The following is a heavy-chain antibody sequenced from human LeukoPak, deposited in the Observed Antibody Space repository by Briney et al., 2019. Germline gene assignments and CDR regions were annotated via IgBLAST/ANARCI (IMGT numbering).Heavy chain of an antibody. CDR3: ASGGAYYYGSGSYYRQTNWFDP. Sequence: SETLSLTCTVSGDSISNDDYYWSWIRQPPGKGLEWIGEINHSGSTNYNPSLKSRVTISVDTSKNQFSLKLSSVTAADTAVYYCASGGAYYYGSGSYYRQTNWFDPWGQGTLVTVSS. CDR1: GDSISNDDYY. CDR2: INHSGST. D-gene: IGHD3-10*01. V-gene: IGHV4-34*01. J-gene: IGHJ5*02.